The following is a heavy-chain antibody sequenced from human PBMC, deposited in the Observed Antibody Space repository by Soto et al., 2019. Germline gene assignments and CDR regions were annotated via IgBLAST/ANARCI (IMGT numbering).Heavy chain of an antibody. CDR1: GFTFSSYA. CDR3: AREVGATSFDY. CDR2: ISYDGSNK. Sequence: QVQLVESGGGVVQPGRSLRLSCAASGFTFSSYAMHWVRQAPGKGLEWVAVISYDGSNKYYADSVKGRFTISRDNSKNTLYLQMNSLRAGDTAVYYCAREVGATSFDYWGQGTLVTVSS. V-gene: IGHV3-30-3*01. J-gene: IGHJ4*02. D-gene: IGHD1-26*01.